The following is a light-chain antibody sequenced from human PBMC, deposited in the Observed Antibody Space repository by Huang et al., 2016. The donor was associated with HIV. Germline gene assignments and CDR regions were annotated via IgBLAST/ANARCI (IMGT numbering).Light chain of an antibody. V-gene: IGKV1-39*01. CDR3: QQSYSSPLT. J-gene: IGKJ4*01. CDR1: QSISTY. CDR2: ASS. Sequence: DILMTQSPSSLSASVGDRVTITCRASQSISTYLNLYQQKPGKAPKVLIYASSSLQSGVPSRFSGSGSGTDFTLTITSLQREDFATYYCQQSYSSPLTFGGGTKVEIK.